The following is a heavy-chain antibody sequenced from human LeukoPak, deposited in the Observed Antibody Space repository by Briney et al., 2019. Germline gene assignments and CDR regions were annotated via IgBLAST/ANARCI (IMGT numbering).Heavy chain of an antibody. Sequence: ASVKVSCKASGYTFTSYGISWVRQAPGQGREWMGWISAYNGNTNYAQKLQGRVTITTDTSTSTAYMELRSLRSDDTAVYYWARLRFLEWFRDYWGQGTLVTVSS. CDR1: GYTFTSYG. J-gene: IGHJ4*02. V-gene: IGHV1-18*01. D-gene: IGHD3-3*01. CDR2: ISAYNGNT. CDR3: ARLRFLEWFRDY.